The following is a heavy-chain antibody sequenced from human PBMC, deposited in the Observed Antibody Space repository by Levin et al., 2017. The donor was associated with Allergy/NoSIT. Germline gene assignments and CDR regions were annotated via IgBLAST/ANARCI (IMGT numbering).Heavy chain of an antibody. CDR3: ATSSHYDFWSGLDY. CDR2: ITAGKGNT. CDR1: GYTFSSYA. V-gene: IGHV1-3*01. D-gene: IGHD3-3*01. Sequence: WASVKVSCKASGYTFSSYAMHWVRQTPGKRLEWMGWITAGKGNTRYSQKFQGRVTITRDTSASTAYMEMSSLRSEDTAVYYCATSSHYDFWSGLDYWGQGTLLTV. J-gene: IGHJ4*02.